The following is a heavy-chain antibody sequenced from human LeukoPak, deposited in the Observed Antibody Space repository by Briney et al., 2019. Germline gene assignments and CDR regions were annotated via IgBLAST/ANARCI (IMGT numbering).Heavy chain of an antibody. D-gene: IGHD5-18*01. CDR2: IKSKTDSGTT. CDR1: GFTFSNAC. J-gene: IGHJ4*02. V-gene: IGHV3-15*01. Sequence: GGSLRLSCAASGFTFSNACKTWVRQAPGKGLELVGHIKSKTDSGTTDYAAPVKGRFTISRDDSKNTLYLQMNSLKTEDTAVYYCTTGTWIQLWLADYWGQGTLVTVSS. CDR3: TTGTWIQLWLADY.